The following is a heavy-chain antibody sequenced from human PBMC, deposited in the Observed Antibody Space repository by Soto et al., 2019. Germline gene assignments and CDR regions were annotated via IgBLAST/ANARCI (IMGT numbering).Heavy chain of an antibody. CDR2: IIPMFGTT. CDR3: TRDLDYFDSSAYYGHNWFDP. D-gene: IGHD3-22*01. CDR1: GGTFSTYT. V-gene: IGHV1-69*13. Sequence: SVKVSCKASGGTFSTYTMSWVRQAPGQGLEWMGGIIPMFGTTTYAENFQGRVTITADESTSTAYMELTSLRSEDTAVYYCTRDLDYFDSSAYYGHNWFDPWGQGTRVTVSS. J-gene: IGHJ5*02.